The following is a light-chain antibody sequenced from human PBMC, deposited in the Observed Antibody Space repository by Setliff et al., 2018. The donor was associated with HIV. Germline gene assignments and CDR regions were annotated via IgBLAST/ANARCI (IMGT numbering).Light chain of an antibody. J-gene: IGLJ1*01. CDR3: QSFDSSLNGYV. V-gene: IGLV1-40*01. CDR1: SSTIGAVYD. Sequence: QSALTPPPSVSGAPGQRVTISCTGSSSTIGAVYDVHWYQQFPGTAPKVLIYANSNRPSGVPDRFSGSKSGTSASLAITGLQAEDEADYFCQSFDSSLNGYVFGTGTKVTV. CDR2: ANS.